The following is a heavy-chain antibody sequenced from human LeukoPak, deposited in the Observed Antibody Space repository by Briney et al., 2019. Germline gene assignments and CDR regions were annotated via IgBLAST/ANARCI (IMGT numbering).Heavy chain of an antibody. V-gene: IGHV3-30*14. CDR3: ARGETSSYDY. CDR1: GFTFTTYA. D-gene: IGHD2-2*01. CDR2: ISYDGSDK. J-gene: IGHJ4*02. Sequence: GRSLRLSCAASGFTFTTYAMHWVRQAPGKGLDWVAVISYDGSDKYYADSVKGRFTISRDNSKNTVYLQMNSLRAEDTAVYYCARGETSSYDYWGQGTLVTVSS.